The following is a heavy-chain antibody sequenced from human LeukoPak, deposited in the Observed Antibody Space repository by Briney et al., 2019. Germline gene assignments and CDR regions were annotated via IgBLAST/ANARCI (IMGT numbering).Heavy chain of an antibody. D-gene: IGHD6-13*01. Sequence: GGSLRLSCAASGFTFSSYSMNWVRQAPGKGLEWVSYISSSSSTIYYADSVKGRFTVSRDNAKNSLFLQMNSLRVEDTAVYYCARGLIAAAGTGYYYYHSLDVWGQGTTVTVSS. CDR2: ISSSSSTI. J-gene: IGHJ6*02. V-gene: IGHV3-48*04. CDR3: ARGLIAAAGTGYYYYHSLDV. CDR1: GFTFSSYS.